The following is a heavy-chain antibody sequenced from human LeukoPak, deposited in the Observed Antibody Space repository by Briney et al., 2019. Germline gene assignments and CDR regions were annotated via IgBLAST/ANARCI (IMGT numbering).Heavy chain of an antibody. Sequence: ASVKVSCKASGGTFSSYAISWVRQAPGQGLEWMGRTIPILGIANYVQKFQGRVTITADKSTSTAYMELSSLRSEDTAVYYCAVYSSGYYGYLDYWGQGTLVTVSS. J-gene: IGHJ4*02. D-gene: IGHD3-22*01. V-gene: IGHV1-69*04. CDR2: TIPILGIA. CDR3: AVYSSGYYGYLDY. CDR1: GGTFSSYA.